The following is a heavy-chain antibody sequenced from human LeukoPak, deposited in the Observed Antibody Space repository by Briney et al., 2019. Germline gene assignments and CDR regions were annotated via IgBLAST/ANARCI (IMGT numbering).Heavy chain of an antibody. CDR2: IKQDGSAR. CDR1: GFTFSNYW. Sequence: GGSLRLPCAASGFTFSNYWMHWVRQAPGKGLEWVANIKQDGSARYYVDSVRGRFTISRDNAKNSLYLQMSSLRAEDTALYYCVRAMDVWGQGTTVTVSS. CDR3: VRAMDV. J-gene: IGHJ6*02. V-gene: IGHV3-7*01.